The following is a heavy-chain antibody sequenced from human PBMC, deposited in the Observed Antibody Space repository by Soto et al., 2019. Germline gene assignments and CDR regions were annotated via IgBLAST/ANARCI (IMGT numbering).Heavy chain of an antibody. Sequence: QGQLEESGGGVVQPGRSLRLSCAASGFSFSSYAMDWVRQSPGKGLEWVALISDDGSNKFYADSVKGRFTMSRDDSKNTLYLQMDSLKAEDTAVYFCARASLPGPVPYYGMDVWGQGTTVTVSS. V-gene: IGHV3-30-3*01. CDR1: GFSFSSYA. J-gene: IGHJ6*02. CDR3: ARASLPGPVPYYGMDV. D-gene: IGHD6-6*01. CDR2: ISDDGSNK.